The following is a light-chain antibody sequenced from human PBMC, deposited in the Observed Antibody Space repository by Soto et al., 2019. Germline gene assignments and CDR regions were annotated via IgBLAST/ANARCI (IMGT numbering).Light chain of an antibody. J-gene: IGLJ1*01. Sequence: QSVLIQPPSVSGSPGQSVTISCTGTSSDVGTYDYVSWFQHHPGTVPKPMIYSVTSRPSGVPNRFSDSKSGNPASMTISGLQPGDGADYFCFSYTSSANSVLGNGTKVTVL. V-gene: IGLV2-11*01. CDR3: FSYTSSANSV. CDR2: SVT. CDR1: SSDVGTYDY.